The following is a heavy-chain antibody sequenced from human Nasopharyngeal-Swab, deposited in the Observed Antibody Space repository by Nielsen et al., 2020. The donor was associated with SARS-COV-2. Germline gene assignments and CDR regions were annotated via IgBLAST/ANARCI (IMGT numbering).Heavy chain of an antibody. CDR3: ARAQTTVTTPLDY. D-gene: IGHD4-17*01. CDR1: GFTFSSYT. Sequence: GESLKISCEASGFTFSSYTMNWVRPAPGKGLEWVSSVTSSSTYIYYADSVKGRLTISRDNAKNSLYLQMISLRAEDTAVYYCARAQTTVTTPLDYWGQGTLVTVSS. CDR2: VTSSSTYI. V-gene: IGHV3-21*01. J-gene: IGHJ4*02.